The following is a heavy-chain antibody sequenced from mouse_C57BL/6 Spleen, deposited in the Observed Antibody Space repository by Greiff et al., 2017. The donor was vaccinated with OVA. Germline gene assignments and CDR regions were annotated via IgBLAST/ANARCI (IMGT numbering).Heavy chain of an antibody. V-gene: IGHV5-4*01. J-gene: IGHJ3*01. CDR2: ISDGGSYT. D-gene: IGHD1-1*01. Sequence: EVKLMESGGGLVKPGGSLKLSCAASGFTFSSYAMSWVRQTPEKRLEWVATISDGGSYTYYPDNVKGRFTISRDNAKNNLYLQMSHLKSEDTAMYYCAREGLLHGACWGQGTLVTVSA. CDR1: GFTFSSYA. CDR3: AREGLLHGAC.